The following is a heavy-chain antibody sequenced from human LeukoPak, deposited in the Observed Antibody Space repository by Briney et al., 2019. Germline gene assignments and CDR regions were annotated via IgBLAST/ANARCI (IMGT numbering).Heavy chain of an antibody. CDR2: ISSSGSTI. J-gene: IGHJ3*02. D-gene: IGHD4-23*01. V-gene: IGHV3-48*03. CDR1: GYTFYNYA. Sequence: GGSQRLSCAASGYTFYNYAVTWVRQAPGKGLEWVSYISSSGSTIYYADSVKGRFTISRDNAKNSLYLQMNSLRAEDTAVYYCARVFTVGPDAFDIWGQGTMVTVSS. CDR3: ARVFTVGPDAFDI.